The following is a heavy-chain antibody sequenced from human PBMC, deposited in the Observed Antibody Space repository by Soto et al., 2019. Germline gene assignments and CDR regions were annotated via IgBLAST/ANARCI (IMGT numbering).Heavy chain of an antibody. CDR3: ARHNGPLYVGYYYDMDV. D-gene: IGHD3-16*01. CDR1: GGSISSSSYY. V-gene: IGHV4-39*01. J-gene: IGHJ6*02. CDR2: IYYSGYT. Sequence: SETLSLTCTVSGGSISSSSYYWGWIRQPPGKGLEWIGSIYYSGYTYYNPSLKSRVTISVDTSKNQFSLKLSSVTAADTTVYYCARHNGPLYVGYYYDMDVWGQGTTVT.